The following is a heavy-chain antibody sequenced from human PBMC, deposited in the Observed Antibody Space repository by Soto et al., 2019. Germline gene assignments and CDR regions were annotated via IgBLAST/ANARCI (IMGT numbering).Heavy chain of an antibody. CDR1: GGSFSGYY. V-gene: IGHV4-34*01. D-gene: IGHD3-3*01. CDR2: INHSGST. CDR3: ARVLGGRITIFGVVTTNYYYYYMDV. J-gene: IGHJ6*03. Sequence: SETLSLTCAVYGGSFSGYYWSWIRQPPGKGLEWIGEINHSGSTNYNPSLKSRVTISVDTSKNQFSLKLSSVTAADTAVYYCARVLGGRITIFGVVTTNYYYYYMDVWGKGTTVTVSS.